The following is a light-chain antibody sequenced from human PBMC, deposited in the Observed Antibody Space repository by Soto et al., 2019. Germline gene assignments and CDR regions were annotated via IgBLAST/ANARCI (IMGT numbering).Light chain of an antibody. CDR3: QQYNTYRT. CDR2: DAS. V-gene: IGKV1-5*01. CDR1: QSISSW. Sequence: DIQMTQSHATLSASVGDRVIITCRASQSISSWLAWYQQKPGKAPKLLIYDASSLESGVPSRFSGSGSGTEFTLTISSLQPDDFATYYCQQYNTYRTFGQGTKVEIK. J-gene: IGKJ1*01.